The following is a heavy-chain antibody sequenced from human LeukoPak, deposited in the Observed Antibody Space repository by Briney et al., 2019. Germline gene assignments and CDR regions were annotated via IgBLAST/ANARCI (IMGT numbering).Heavy chain of an antibody. V-gene: IGHV3-23*01. CDR1: GFTFSSYA. D-gene: IGHD1-26*01. Sequence: PGGSLRLSCAASGFTFSSYAMSWVRQAPGKGLEWVSAISGSGGSTYYADSVKGRFTISRDNSKNTLYLQMNSLRAEDTAVYYCARDKVVGEYYFDYWGQGTLVTVSS. CDR2: ISGSGGST. CDR3: ARDKVVGEYYFDY. J-gene: IGHJ4*02.